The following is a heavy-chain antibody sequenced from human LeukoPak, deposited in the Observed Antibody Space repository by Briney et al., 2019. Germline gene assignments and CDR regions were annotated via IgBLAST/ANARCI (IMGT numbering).Heavy chain of an antibody. D-gene: IGHD2-15*01. CDR3: ARDRDVDDFDY. J-gene: IGHJ4*01. CDR2: MSYSGRT. V-gene: IGHV4-39*07. CDR1: GDSISRNNYF. Sequence: SETLSLTCTTSGDSISRNNYFWGWIRQPPGKGLEWIVSMSYSGRTYCNPSLKSRVTISIDTSKNQLSLKLKSVTAADTAVYYCARDRDVDDFDYWGHGTLVTVSS.